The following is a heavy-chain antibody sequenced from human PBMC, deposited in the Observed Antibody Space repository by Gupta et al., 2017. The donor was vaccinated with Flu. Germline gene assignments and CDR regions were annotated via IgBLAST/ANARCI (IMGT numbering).Heavy chain of an antibody. CDR1: GFTFSRSY. CDR3: ETVTSGC. D-gene: IGHD4-17*01. CDR2: INPQVKST. V-gene: IGHV3-74*03. Sequence: EMQLVESGGGLVQPGGSLRLSCAASGFTFSRSYLQWVRQAPGNGLVWVSRINPQVKSTTNTESVKARFTISRENANNTLYLTTMSLGDDDTAFYYCETVTSGCWGQGTLVTVSS. J-gene: IGHJ4*02.